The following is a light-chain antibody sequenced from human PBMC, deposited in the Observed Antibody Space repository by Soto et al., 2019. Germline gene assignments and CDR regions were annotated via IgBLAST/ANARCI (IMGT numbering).Light chain of an antibody. Sequence: MTQSPSAVSASVGDRVTFTCRASQNISSWLAWYQQKPGQAPRLLIYGTSSRATGIPDRFSGGGSGTDFTLTISSLEAEDFAVYYCQHYTTSPVTFGQGTRLEIK. CDR1: QNISSW. J-gene: IGKJ5*01. CDR3: QHYTTSPVT. CDR2: GTS. V-gene: IGKV3D-15*02.